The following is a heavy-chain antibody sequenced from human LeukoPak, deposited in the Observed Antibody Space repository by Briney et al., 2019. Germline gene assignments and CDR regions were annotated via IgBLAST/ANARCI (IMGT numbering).Heavy chain of an antibody. CDR3: ARDYYETSAYTFDTFDI. Sequence: ASVKVSCKASGYTFNTYGVSCVRQAPGQGPEWMGWISTYNGRANYAQNVRGRVTMTKDTSTSTVYMELTSLRSDDTAIYYCARDYYETSAYTFDTFDIWGQGTLVIVSS. CDR1: GYTFNTYG. D-gene: IGHD3-22*01. J-gene: IGHJ3*02. CDR2: ISTYNGRA. V-gene: IGHV1-18*01.